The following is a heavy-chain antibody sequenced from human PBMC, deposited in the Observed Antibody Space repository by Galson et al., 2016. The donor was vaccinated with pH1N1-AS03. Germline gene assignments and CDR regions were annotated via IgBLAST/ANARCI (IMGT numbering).Heavy chain of an antibody. J-gene: IGHJ3*02. CDR1: GFTFSTYA. D-gene: IGHD5-18*01. V-gene: IGHV3-30*04. CDR2: IVSDGSNK. CDR3: AREGGRLRGYSYDI. Sequence: SLRLSCAASGFTFSTYAMHWVRQAPGKGLEWVAIIVSDGSNKNYGDSVKGRFTISRDNSKNTLYLQMNSLRVEDTAVYYCAREGGRLRGYSYDIWGQGTLVTVSS.